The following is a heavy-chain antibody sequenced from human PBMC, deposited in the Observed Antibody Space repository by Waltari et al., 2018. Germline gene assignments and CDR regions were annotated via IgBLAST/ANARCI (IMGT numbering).Heavy chain of an antibody. J-gene: IGHJ4*02. Sequence: EVQLLESGGGLVQPGGSLRLSCAASGFTFSSYAMSWVRQAPGKGLEWGSGISGGGGRTYYADSVKGRFTISRDNSKNTLYLQMNSLRAEDTAVYYCAKDIRSGGWGLDYWGQGTLVTVSS. D-gene: IGHD3-16*01. CDR1: GFTFSSYA. V-gene: IGHV3-23*01. CDR3: AKDIRSGGWGLDY. CDR2: ISGGGGRT.